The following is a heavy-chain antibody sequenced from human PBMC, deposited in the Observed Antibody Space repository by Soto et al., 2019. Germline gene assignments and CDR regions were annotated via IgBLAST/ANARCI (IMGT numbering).Heavy chain of an antibody. CDR3: ARDFSGYGGRLYYFDY. CDR2: IYSGGST. Sequence: GGSLRLSCAASGFTVSSSYMSWVRQAPGKGLEWVSVIYSGGSTYYADSVKGRFTISRDNSNNTVYLQMNSLRAEDTAVYYCARDFSGYGGRLYYFDYWGQGTLVTVSS. CDR1: GFTVSSSY. V-gene: IGHV3-66*01. D-gene: IGHD5-12*01. J-gene: IGHJ4*02.